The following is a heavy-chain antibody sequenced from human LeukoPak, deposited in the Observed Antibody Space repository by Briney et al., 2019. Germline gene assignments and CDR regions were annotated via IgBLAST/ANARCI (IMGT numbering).Heavy chain of an antibody. CDR3: ARDRLHYGEYEKTFDY. CDR1: GFTFSGYS. D-gene: IGHD4-17*01. CDR2: ISSDSSHI. V-gene: IGHV3-21*01. J-gene: IGHJ4*02. Sequence: GGSLRLSCAASGFTFSGYSMNWVRQAPGKGLEWVSIISSDSSHIYDADSVKGRFTISRDNAKNSLYLQMNSLRAEDTAVYYCARDRLHYGEYEKTFDYWGQGTLVSVSS.